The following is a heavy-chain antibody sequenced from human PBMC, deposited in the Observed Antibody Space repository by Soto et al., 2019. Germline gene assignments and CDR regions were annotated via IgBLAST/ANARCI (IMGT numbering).Heavy chain of an antibody. CDR2: ISAYNGNT. V-gene: IGHV1-18*01. CDR1: GYTFTSYG. CDR3: ARDRDDFWSPYNFDY. Sequence: GASVKVSCKASGYTFTSYGISWVRQAPGQGLEWMGWISAYNGNTNYAQKLQGRVTMTTDTSTSTAYMELRSLRSDDTAVYYCARDRDDFWSPYNFDYWGQGTLVTVSS. J-gene: IGHJ4*02. D-gene: IGHD3-3*01.